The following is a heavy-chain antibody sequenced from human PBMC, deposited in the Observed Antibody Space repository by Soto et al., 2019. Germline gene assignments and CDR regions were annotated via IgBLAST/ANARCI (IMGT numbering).Heavy chain of an antibody. Sequence: KAAETLTVTCIFSGGSVSVYYWNWIRQSPGMGLEWIGYIYYYGYTSYNPSLKSRVTISVDTSKNQFSLQLTSVTAADTAFYYCARDLLHGYSYYGTDVWGQGTTVTGSS. D-gene: IGHD1-26*01. V-gene: IGHV4-59*02. CDR1: GGSVSVYY. CDR3: ARDLLHGYSYYGTDV. J-gene: IGHJ6*01. CDR2: IYYYGYT.